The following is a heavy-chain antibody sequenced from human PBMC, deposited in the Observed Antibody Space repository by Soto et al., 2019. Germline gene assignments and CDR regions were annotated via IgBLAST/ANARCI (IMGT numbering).Heavy chain of an antibody. V-gene: IGHV4-4*02. CDR3: ATRDTGRVY. D-gene: IGHD5-18*01. Sequence: QVQLQESGPGLVKPSGTLSLTCAVSGVSIGSHDWWTWVRQPPGKGLEWIGESHQSGNTNYNSSLESRVTISLDKSKNHFSLRLSSVTVAATAVYYCATRDTGRVYWGQGTLVTVSS. J-gene: IGHJ4*02. CDR1: GVSIGSHDW. CDR2: SHQSGNT.